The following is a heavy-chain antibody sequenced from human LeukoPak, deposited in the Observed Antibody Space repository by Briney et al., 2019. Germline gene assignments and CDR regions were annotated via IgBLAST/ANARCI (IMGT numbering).Heavy chain of an antibody. J-gene: IGHJ5*02. CDR2: IYYTGGGT. Sequence: PSETLSLTCTVSGGSISSSSYYWGWIRQPPGKGLEWIGYIYYTGGGTNYNPSLKSRVTISVDTSKNQFSLKLSSVTAADTAVYYCARLSYCSSTSCKYNWFDPWGQGTLVTVSS. V-gene: IGHV4-61*05. D-gene: IGHD2-2*01. CDR3: ARLSYCSSTSCKYNWFDP. CDR1: GGSISSSSYY.